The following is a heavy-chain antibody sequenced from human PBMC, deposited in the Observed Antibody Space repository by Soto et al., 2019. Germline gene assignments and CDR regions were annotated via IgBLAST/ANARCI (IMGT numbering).Heavy chain of an antibody. CDR2: SDGNGAGI. J-gene: IGHJ5*02. V-gene: IGHV3-23*01. D-gene: IGHD3-16*01. CDR1: GFSFTNYA. CDR3: AKDAGDVHGFWLAES. Sequence: EVQLLEAGGGLAQPGGSLRLSCAGSGFSFTNYAMMWVRQAPGKGLESVSGSDGNGAGISYADTVKGRFTSYRDNSRNPVLPQRDDLRVDDTAVYWCAKDAGDVHGFWLAESWGQGTHVTVSP.